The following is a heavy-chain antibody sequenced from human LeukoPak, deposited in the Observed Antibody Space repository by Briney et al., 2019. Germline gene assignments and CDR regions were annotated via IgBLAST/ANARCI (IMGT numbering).Heavy chain of an antibody. D-gene: IGHD4-17*01. CDR2: INPNTAGT. Sequence: RRASVKVSCKASGYTFTGYYFHWVRQAPGQGLEWMAWINPNTAGTNYAQKFLGRVTLTWDTSISTAYMELSSLTSDDTAVYYCATSDGDYNAGYYYYMRVWGKGTSVTVSS. V-gene: IGHV1-2*02. CDR1: GYTFTGYY. J-gene: IGHJ6*03. CDR3: ATSDGDYNAGYYYYMRV.